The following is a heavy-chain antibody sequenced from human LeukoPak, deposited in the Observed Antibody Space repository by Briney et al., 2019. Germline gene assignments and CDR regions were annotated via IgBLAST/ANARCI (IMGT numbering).Heavy chain of an antibody. CDR2: IYYSGST. J-gene: IGHJ3*02. V-gene: IGHV4-59*08. Sequence: SETLSLTCTVSGGSISSYYWSWIRQPPGKGLEWIGYIYYSGSTNYNPSLKSRVTISVDTSKSQFSLKLSSVTAADTAVFYCARGVEMATMGAFDIWGQGTMVTVSS. CDR1: GGSISSYY. CDR3: ARGVEMATMGAFDI. D-gene: IGHD5-24*01.